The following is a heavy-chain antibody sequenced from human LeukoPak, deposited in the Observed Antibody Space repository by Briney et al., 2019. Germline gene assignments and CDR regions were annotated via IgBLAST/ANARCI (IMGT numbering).Heavy chain of an antibody. Sequence: GGSLRLSCAASGFTFSRYAMSWVRQAPGKGLEWVSTFGNSAHYADSVKGRFTISRDNSKNTLYLQMNSLRADDTAVYYCANHGVYSGSYSMDVWSQGTTVIVSS. CDR3: ANHGVYSGSYSMDV. J-gene: IGHJ6*02. D-gene: IGHD1-26*01. CDR1: GFTFSRYA. CDR2: FGNSA. V-gene: IGHV3-23*01.